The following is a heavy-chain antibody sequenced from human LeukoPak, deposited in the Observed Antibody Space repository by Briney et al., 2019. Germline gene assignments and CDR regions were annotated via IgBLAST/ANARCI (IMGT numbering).Heavy chain of an antibody. J-gene: IGHJ5*02. V-gene: IGHV3-21*01. CDR3: ARWGPPYCTGGSCYSVWFDP. Sequence: GGSLRLSCAASGFTFSSYSMNWVRQAPGKGLEWVSSISSSSYIYYADSVKGRFTISRDNAKNSLYLQMNSLRAEDTAVYYCARWGPPYCTGGSCYSVWFDPWGQGTLVTVSS. CDR1: GFTFSSYS. D-gene: IGHD2-15*01. CDR2: ISSSSYI.